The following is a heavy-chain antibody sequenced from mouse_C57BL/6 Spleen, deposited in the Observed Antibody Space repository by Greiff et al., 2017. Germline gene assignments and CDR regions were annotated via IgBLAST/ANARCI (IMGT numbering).Heavy chain of an antibody. Sequence: EVQLQESGPGLVKPSQSLSLTCSVTGYSITSGYYWNWIRQFPGNKLEWMGYISYDGSNNYNPSLKNRISITRDTSKNQFFLKLNSVTTEDTAIYYCAREGDGYDYYAMDYWGQGTSVTVSS. CDR2: ISYDGSN. CDR3: AREGDGYDYYAMDY. CDR1: GYSITSGYY. D-gene: IGHD2-2*01. J-gene: IGHJ4*01. V-gene: IGHV3-6*01.